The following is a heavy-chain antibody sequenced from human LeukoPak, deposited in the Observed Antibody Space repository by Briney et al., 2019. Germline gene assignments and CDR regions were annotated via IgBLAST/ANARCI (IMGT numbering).Heavy chain of an antibody. CDR2: IYYSGST. Sequence: PSETLSLTCTVSGGSISSGDYYWSWIRQPPGKGLEWIGYIYYSGSTYYNPSLKSRVTISVDTSKNQFSLKLSSVTAADTAVYYCARARGAAHYYGSGSPNEFRWWGQGTLVTVSS. D-gene: IGHD3-10*01. J-gene: IGHJ4*02. CDR1: GGSISSGDYY. V-gene: IGHV4-30-4*01. CDR3: ARARGAAHYYGSGSPNEFRW.